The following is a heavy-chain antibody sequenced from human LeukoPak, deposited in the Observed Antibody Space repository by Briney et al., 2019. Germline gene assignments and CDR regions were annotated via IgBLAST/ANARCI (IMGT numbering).Heavy chain of an antibody. Sequence: SETLSLTCAVYGGSFSGYYWSWIRQPPGKGLEWIAEINHSGSTNYNPSLKSRVTISVDTSKNQFSLKLSSVTSADTAVYYCARSKGWLQRCLEFWGQGTLVTVSS. CDR2: INHSGST. D-gene: IGHD5-24*01. CDR1: GGSFSGYY. V-gene: IGHV4-34*01. J-gene: IGHJ4*02. CDR3: ARSKGWLQRCLEF.